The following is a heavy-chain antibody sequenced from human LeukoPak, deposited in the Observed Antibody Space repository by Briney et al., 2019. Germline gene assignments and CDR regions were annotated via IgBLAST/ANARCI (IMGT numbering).Heavy chain of an antibody. V-gene: IGHV3-30*03. J-gene: IGHJ3*02. CDR3: ARLGDGRRGAFDI. Sequence: GGSLRLSCAASGFTFSSYGMHWVRQAPGKGLEWVAVISYDGSNKYYADSVKGRFTISRDNSKNTLYLQMNSLRAEDTAVYYCARLGDGRRGAFDIWGQGIMVTVSS. D-gene: IGHD3-16*01. CDR1: GFTFSSYG. CDR2: ISYDGSNK.